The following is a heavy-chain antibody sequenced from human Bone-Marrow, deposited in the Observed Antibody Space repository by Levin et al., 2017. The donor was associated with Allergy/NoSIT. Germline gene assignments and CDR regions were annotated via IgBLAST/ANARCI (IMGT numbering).Heavy chain of an antibody. D-gene: IGHD3-10*01. CDR2: IWYDGSNK. CDR1: GFTFSSYG. V-gene: IGHV3-33*01. Sequence: SCAASGFTFSSYGMHWVRQAPGKGLEWVAVIWYDGSNKYYADSVKGRFTISRDNSKNTLYLQMNSLRAEDTAVYYCARDEMVRGVKQYYYGMDGWGQGTTVTVSS. CDR3: ARDEMVRGVKQYYYGMDG. J-gene: IGHJ6*02.